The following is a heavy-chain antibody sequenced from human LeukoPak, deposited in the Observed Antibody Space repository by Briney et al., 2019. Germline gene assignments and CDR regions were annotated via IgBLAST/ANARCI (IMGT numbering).Heavy chain of an antibody. CDR1: GFTFGTYA. D-gene: IGHD6-25*01. CDR2: ISDSGGST. V-gene: IGHV3-23*01. J-gene: IGHJ5*02. Sequence: AGGSLRLSCAASGFTFGTYAMSWVRQAPGKGLEWISAISDSGGSTYYADSVKGRFTISRDNSKNTLYLQMNSLRAEDTAVYYCAKIPYSSGWVQNWFDPWGQGTLVTVSS. CDR3: AKIPYSSGWVQNWFDP.